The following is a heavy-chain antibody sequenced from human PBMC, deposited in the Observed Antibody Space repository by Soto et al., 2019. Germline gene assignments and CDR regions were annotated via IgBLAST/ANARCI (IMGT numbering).Heavy chain of an antibody. V-gene: IGHV5-51*01. CDR3: ARLTKTGTSLSAFDI. Sequence: PGESLKISCKGSGYSFTSYWIGWVRQMPWKGLEWMGIIYPGDSDTRYSPSFQGQVTISADKSISTAYLQWGSLKASDTAMYYCARLTKTGTSLSAFDIWGQGTMVTVS. D-gene: IGHD1-7*01. J-gene: IGHJ3*02. CDR1: GYSFTSYW. CDR2: IYPGDSDT.